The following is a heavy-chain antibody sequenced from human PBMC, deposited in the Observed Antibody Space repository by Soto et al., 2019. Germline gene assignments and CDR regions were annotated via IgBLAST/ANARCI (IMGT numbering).Heavy chain of an antibody. Sequence: QVQLVQSGAEVKKPGASVKVSCKASGYTFTSYYMHWVRQAPGQGLEWMGIINPSGGSTSYAQKFQGRVTLTRDASTSTVYMELSSLRSEDTAVYYCARRDYGGNLDYWGQGTLVTVSS. CDR3: ARRDYGGNLDY. V-gene: IGHV1-46*03. CDR1: GYTFTSYY. J-gene: IGHJ4*02. D-gene: IGHD4-17*01. CDR2: INPSGGST.